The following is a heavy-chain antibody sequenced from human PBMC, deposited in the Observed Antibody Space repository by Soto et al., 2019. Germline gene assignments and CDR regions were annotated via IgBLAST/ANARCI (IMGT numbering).Heavy chain of an antibody. D-gene: IGHD6-13*01. V-gene: IGHV4-4*07. Sequence: PSETLSLTCSVSGGSISSYYWSWIRQPAGKGLEWIGRIYTSGSTNYNPSLKSRVTMSVDTSKNQFSLKLSSVTAADTAVYYCARAAAGTPVINRFDPWGQGTLVTVSS. CDR1: GGSISSYY. CDR2: IYTSGST. J-gene: IGHJ5*02. CDR3: ARAAAGTPVINRFDP.